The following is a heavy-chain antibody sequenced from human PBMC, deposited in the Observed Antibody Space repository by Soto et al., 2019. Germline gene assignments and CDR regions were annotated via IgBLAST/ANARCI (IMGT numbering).Heavy chain of an antibody. Sequence: SVKVSCKASGGTFSSYAISWVRQAPGQGLEWMGGIIPIFGTANYAQKFQGRVTITADKSTSTAYMELSSLRSEDTAVYYCARGLRPDLRLLDYYYGMDVWGQGTTVTVSS. V-gene: IGHV1-69*06. CDR2: IIPIFGTA. CDR3: ARGLRPDLRLLDYYYGMDV. D-gene: IGHD5-12*01. CDR1: GGTFSSYA. J-gene: IGHJ6*02.